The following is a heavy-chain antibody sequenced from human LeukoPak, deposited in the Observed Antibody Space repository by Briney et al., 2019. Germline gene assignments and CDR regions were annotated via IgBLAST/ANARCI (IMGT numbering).Heavy chain of an antibody. CDR1: GGTFSNCA. V-gene: IGHV1-69*05. CDR2: IIPMFGTT. D-gene: IGHD4-11*01. CDR3: ASVTVTTWAPDGHMDV. J-gene: IGHJ6*03. Sequence: ASVKVSCKASGGTFSNCAISWVRQAPGQGLEWMGRIIPMFGTTNYAQKFQGRVTITTDESTSTAYMEVSSLRIEGTAVYYCASVTVTTWAPDGHMDVWGKGTTVTVSS.